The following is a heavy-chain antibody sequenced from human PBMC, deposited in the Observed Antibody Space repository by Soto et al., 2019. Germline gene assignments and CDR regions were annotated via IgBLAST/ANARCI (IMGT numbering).Heavy chain of an antibody. CDR3: ARTGGYYTYFFDY. V-gene: IGHV4-59*01. CDR2: IYYSGTT. D-gene: IGHD3-3*01. Sequence: QVQLQESGPGLVKPSENLSLTCTVSGGSMNTYYWNWIRQPPGKGLEWVGYIYYSGTTNYNPSLEGRVTMSVDTSKNQFSLKLTSVTAADTAVYYCARTGGYYTYFFDYWGQGSLVTVS. CDR1: GGSMNTYY. J-gene: IGHJ4*02.